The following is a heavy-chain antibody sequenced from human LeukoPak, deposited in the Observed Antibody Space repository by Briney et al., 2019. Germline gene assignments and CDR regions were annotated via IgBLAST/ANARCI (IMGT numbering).Heavy chain of an antibody. CDR1: GFTFNNYA. CDR3: APENYYDSKNFAPY. J-gene: IGHJ4*02. V-gene: IGHV3-23*01. CDR2: ISGSGGSA. D-gene: IGHD3-22*01. Sequence: PGGSLRLSCAASGFTFNNYAMNWVRQAPGKGLEWVSAISGSGGSAYYADSVKGRFTISRDNSKNTLYLQMNSLRAEDTAVYYCAPENYYDSKNFAPYWGQGTLVTVSS.